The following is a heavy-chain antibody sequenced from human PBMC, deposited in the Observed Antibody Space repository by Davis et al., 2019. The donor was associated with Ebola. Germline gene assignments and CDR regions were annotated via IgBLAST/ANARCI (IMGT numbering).Heavy chain of an antibody. V-gene: IGHV3-30*02. CDR2: IRYDGSNK. CDR1: GFTFSSYA. Sequence: GESLKISCAASGFTFSSYAMHWVRQAPGKGLEWVAFIRYDGSNKYYADSVKGRFTISRDNSKNTLYLQMDSLRAEDTAVYYCAKEYGSGRYQFDYWGQGTLVTVSS. D-gene: IGHD1-26*01. J-gene: IGHJ4*02. CDR3: AKEYGSGRYQFDY.